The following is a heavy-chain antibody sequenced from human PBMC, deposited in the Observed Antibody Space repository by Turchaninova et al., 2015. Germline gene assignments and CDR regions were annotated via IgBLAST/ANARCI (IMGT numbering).Heavy chain of an antibody. CDR1: GGTFSSRA. Sequence: QVQLVPAGAEVKVNNPEASVKGSCKASGGTFSSRALSWVRQDPGQGLEWMGRIIPSLGISNYAQKFQGRVTITADKSTSTAYMELSSLRSEDTAVYYCARDRSPEGVFDLWGRGTLVTVSS. CDR2: IIPSLGIS. CDR3: ARDRSPEGVFDL. D-gene: IGHD1-14*01. V-gene: IGHV1-69*04. J-gene: IGHJ2*01.